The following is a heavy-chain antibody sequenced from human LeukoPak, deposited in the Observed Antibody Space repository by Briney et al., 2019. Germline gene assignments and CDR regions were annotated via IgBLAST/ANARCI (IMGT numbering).Heavy chain of an antibody. V-gene: IGHV3-53*04. CDR2: IYSGGST. CDR1: GFTVSSNY. Sequence: PGGSLRLSCAASGFTVSSNYMSWVRQAPGKGLEWVSVIYSGGSTYYADSVKGRFTTSRHNSKNTLYLQMNSLRAEDTAVYYCASSVVPAAFDYWGQGALVTVSS. D-gene: IGHD2-2*01. J-gene: IGHJ4*02. CDR3: ASSVVPAAFDY.